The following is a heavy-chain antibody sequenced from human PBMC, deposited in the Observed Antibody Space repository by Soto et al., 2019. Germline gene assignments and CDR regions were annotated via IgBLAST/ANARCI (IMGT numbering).Heavy chain of an antibody. CDR3: ASSWY. CDR1: GLSFSETW. D-gene: IGHD2-15*01. V-gene: IGHV3-15*01. Sequence: PGGSLRLSCAASGLSFSETWMNWVRQAPGKGLEWVGRVKTYSDGGTMDCAAPVKGRCNVSRDDSRDTLFLEINNLKTEDTGVYYCASSWYWGQGTLVTVSS. CDR2: VKTYSDGGTM. J-gene: IGHJ4*02.